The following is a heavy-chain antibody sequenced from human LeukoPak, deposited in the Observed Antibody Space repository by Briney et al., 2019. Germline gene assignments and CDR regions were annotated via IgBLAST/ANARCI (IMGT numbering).Heavy chain of an antibody. Sequence: GGSLTLSCAASGFTFSNAWKRWVRPAPGGGVEWVGRIKSKPDGGTIHYAAPVKGRFAVSRDDSKNTVYLQMNSLITEDTAVYYCTTDYDGGYWGQGTLVTVSS. V-gene: IGHV3-15*01. CDR3: TTDYDGGY. CDR1: GFTFSNAW. J-gene: IGHJ4*02. D-gene: IGHD3-3*01. CDR2: IKSKPDGGTI.